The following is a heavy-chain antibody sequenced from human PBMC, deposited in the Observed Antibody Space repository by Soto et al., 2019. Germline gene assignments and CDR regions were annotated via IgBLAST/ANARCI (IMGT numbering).Heavy chain of an antibody. CDR2: ISASGDNS. CDR3: ADGGEWSFNFVY. CDR1: GFTFSTYA. Sequence: EVQLLESGGGLVQPGGSLRLSCAASGFTFSTYAMSWVRQAPGKGLEWVVGISASGDNSYYADSVKGRFTISRDISKGTLYLQMNNLRAEDTAVYYCADGGEWSFNFVYWGQGTLVTVSS. V-gene: IGHV3-23*01. D-gene: IGHD3-3*01. J-gene: IGHJ4*02.